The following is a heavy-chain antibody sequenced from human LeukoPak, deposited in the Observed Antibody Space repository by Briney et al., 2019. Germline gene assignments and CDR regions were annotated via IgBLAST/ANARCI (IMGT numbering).Heavy chain of an antibody. D-gene: IGHD2-2*02. CDR3: ARDYTIPLDY. Sequence: GGSLRLSCAASGFTVSSNYMSWVRQAPGKGLEWVAVISYDGSNKYYADSVKGRFTISRDNSKNTLYLQMNSLRAEDTAVYYCARDYTIPLDYWGQGTLVTVSS. V-gene: IGHV3-30*03. CDR2: ISYDGSNK. J-gene: IGHJ4*02. CDR1: GFTVSSNY.